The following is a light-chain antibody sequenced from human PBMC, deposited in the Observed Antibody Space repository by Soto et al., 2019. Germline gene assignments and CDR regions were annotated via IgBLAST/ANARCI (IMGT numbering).Light chain of an antibody. CDR1: QSVLSSSNNKNY. CDR3: QQYYSTRT. V-gene: IGKV4-1*01. Sequence: DIVLTQSPDSLAVSLGERVTINCKSSQSVLSSSNNKNYLAWYQQKPGQPPKLLIHCASTRESGVPDRFSGSGAGTDFTLTSSSLQAEDVAVYYCQQYYSTRTFGQGTKLEIK. J-gene: IGKJ2*01. CDR2: CAS.